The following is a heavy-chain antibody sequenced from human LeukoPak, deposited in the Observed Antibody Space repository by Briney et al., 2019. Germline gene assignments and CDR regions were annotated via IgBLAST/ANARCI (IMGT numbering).Heavy chain of an antibody. Sequence: SETLSLTCTVSGDSISSYCWNWIRQPPGKGLEWIGYIYYSGNTNYNPSLKSRVTMSVDTSKNQFSLKLCSVTAADTAVYYCATDNSYGSGSYYTWGQGTLVTVSS. D-gene: IGHD3-10*01. J-gene: IGHJ4*02. CDR1: GDSISSYC. CDR2: IYYSGNT. CDR3: ATDNSYGSGSYYT. V-gene: IGHV4-59*01.